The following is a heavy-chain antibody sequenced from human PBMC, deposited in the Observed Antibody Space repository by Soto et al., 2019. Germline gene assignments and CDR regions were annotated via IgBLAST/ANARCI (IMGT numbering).Heavy chain of an antibody. V-gene: IGHV4-34*01. D-gene: IGHD4-17*01. CDR1: GGSFSGYY. CDR2: INHSGST. CDR3: ARDHYADYVSDS. Sequence: SETLSLTCAVYGGSFSGYYWSWIRQPPGKGLEWIGEINHSGSTNYNPSLKSRVTISVDTSKNLLYLQMNSLRAADTGVYYCARDHYADYVSDSWGQGALVTVSS. J-gene: IGHJ4*02.